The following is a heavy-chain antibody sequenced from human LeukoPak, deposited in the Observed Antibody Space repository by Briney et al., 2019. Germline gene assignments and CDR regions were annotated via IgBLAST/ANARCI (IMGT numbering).Heavy chain of an antibody. V-gene: IGHV4-39*01. Sequence: SETLSLTWTVSGVSISSSSYYWASIRQPPGKGLEWIGSMYYSGSNYYNPSLKSRVTISLDTSKNQFSLKLSSVTAAATAVYYCATSAKVTGTRTFDYWGQGSLVTVSS. CDR2: MYYSGSN. CDR1: GVSISSSSYY. J-gene: IGHJ4*02. CDR3: ATSAKVTGTRTFDY. D-gene: IGHD5-18*01.